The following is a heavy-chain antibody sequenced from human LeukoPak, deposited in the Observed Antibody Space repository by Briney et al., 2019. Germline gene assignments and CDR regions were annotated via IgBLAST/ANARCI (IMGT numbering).Heavy chain of an antibody. CDR2: INPNNGDT. J-gene: IGHJ6*03. CDR3: ARGPRGIVNYYYMDV. V-gene: IGHV1-2*06. CDR1: EFTFTDYY. D-gene: IGHD2-21*01. Sequence: ASVKVSCKASEFTFTDYYMHCVRQAPGQGLEWMGRINPNNGDTNYAQKFQGRVTMTRDTSISTAYMELSRLRSDDTAVYYCARGPRGIVNYYYMDVWGKGTTVTVSS.